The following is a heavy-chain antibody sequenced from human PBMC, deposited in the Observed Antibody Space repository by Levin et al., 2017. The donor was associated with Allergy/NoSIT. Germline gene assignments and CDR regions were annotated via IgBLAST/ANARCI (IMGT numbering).Heavy chain of an antibody. D-gene: IGHD6-19*01. CDR1: GFTFSSYG. J-gene: IGHJ4*02. CDR2: IWYDGSNK. V-gene: IGHV3-33*01. Sequence: TGGSLRLSCAASGFTFSSYGMHWVRQAPGKGLEWVAVIWYDGSNKYYADSVKGRFTISRDNSKNTLYLQMNSLRAEDTAVYYCARDAFRGYSSGWYFDYWGQGTLVTVSS. CDR3: ARDAFRGYSSGWYFDY.